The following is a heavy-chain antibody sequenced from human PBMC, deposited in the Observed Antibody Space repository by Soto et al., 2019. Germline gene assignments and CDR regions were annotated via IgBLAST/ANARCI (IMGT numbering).Heavy chain of an antibody. CDR1: GGTFSSYT. V-gene: IGHV1-69*02. Sequence: QVQLVQSGAEVKKPGSSVKVSCKASGGTFSSYTISWVRQGPGQGLEWMGRIIPILGIANYAQKFQGRVTITADKSTSTAYMELSSLRSEDTAVYYCARGRRQLLYPYYYMDVWGKGTTVTVSS. CDR2: IIPILGIA. CDR3: ARGRRQLLYPYYYMDV. J-gene: IGHJ6*03. D-gene: IGHD2-2*02.